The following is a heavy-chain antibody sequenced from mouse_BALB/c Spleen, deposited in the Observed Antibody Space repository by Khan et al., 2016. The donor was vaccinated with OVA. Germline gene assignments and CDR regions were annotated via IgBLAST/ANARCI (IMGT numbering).Heavy chain of an antibody. CDR3: APVGTYYTSCAY. CDR1: GYTFTSYV. V-gene: IGHV1S136*01. D-gene: IGHD1-1*01. J-gene: IGHJ3*01. Sequence: VQLQQSGPELVKPGASVKMSCKASGYTFTSYVMHWVKQKPGLGLEWIGYIYPFNDDTKYNEKFKGKATLTSDKSSSTAYMELNSLTSEDSAVYYCAPVGTYYTSCAYWGQGTLVTVSA. CDR2: IYPFNDDT.